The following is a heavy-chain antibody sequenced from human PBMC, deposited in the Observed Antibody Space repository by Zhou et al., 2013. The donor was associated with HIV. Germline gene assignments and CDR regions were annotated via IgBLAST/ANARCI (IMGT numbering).Heavy chain of an antibody. CDR1: GYTFTGNY. D-gene: IGHD6-13*01. CDR2: INPTSGDT. CDR3: AREQLRRGRSYDY. J-gene: IGHJ4*02. Sequence: QVQLVQSGAEVKKPGASVKVSCKAFGYTFTGNYMHWVRQAPGQGLEWMGWINPTSGDTDYVQKFQGRVTMTRDTSISTAYMELSRLRSDDTAIYYCAREQLRRGRSYDYWGQGTLVTVSS. V-gene: IGHV1-2*02.